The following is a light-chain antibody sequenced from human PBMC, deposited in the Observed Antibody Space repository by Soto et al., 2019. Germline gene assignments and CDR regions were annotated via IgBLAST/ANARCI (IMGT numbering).Light chain of an antibody. CDR3: QQHDNLPPT. Sequence: DIQMTQSPSSLSASVGDRVTITCQASQDISNYLNWYQQKPGKAPKLLIQDASNLETGVPSRFSGSGSGTDFTFTITRLQTEDIATYFCQQHDNLPPTCGPGTKVDIK. CDR1: QDISNY. V-gene: IGKV1-33*01. J-gene: IGKJ3*01. CDR2: DAS.